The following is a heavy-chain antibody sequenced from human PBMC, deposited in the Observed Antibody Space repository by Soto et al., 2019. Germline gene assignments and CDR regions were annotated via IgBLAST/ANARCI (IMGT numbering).Heavy chain of an antibody. D-gene: IGHD1-20*01. Sequence: PGGSLRLSCAASGFTFSSYEMNWVRQAPGKGLEWVSGIGGGGDDRHYADSVKGRFTISRDNSKSTLFLQMTSLSVEDTARYYCVKDRQSYNSVWYPFDFWGQGTVVTVS. CDR3: VKDRQSYNSVWYPFDF. V-gene: IGHV3-23*01. J-gene: IGHJ3*01. CDR1: GFTFSSYE. CDR2: IGGGGDDR.